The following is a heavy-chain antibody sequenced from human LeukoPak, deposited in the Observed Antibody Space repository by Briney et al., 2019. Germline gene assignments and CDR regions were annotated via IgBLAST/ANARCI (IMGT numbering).Heavy chain of an antibody. J-gene: IGHJ4*02. CDR1: GFTFNSYG. Sequence: GGSLRLSCAASGFTFNSYGMHWVRQAPGKGLEWVAIISYDGSNKDYAESVKGRFTISRDNSKNTVNLQMNSLRAEDTAVYYCAKAYEAYCGGDCYSFFDYWGQGTLVTVSS. CDR3: AKAYEAYCGGDCYSFFDY. V-gene: IGHV3-30*18. D-gene: IGHD2-21*02. CDR2: ISYDGSNK.